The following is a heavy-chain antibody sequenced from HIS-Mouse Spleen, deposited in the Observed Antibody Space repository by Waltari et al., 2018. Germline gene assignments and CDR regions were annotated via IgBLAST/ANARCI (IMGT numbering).Heavy chain of an antibody. Sequence: QLQLQESGPGLVKPSETRSRPCPVSGGSIRSRSYYWGWIRQPPGKGLEWIGSIYYSGSTYYNPSLKSRVTISVDTSKNQFSLKLSSVTAADTAVYYCAREIPYSSSWYDWYFDLWGRGTLVTVSS. CDR1: GGSIRSRSYY. D-gene: IGHD6-13*01. V-gene: IGHV4-39*07. CDR2: IYYSGST. J-gene: IGHJ2*01. CDR3: AREIPYSSSWYDWYFDL.